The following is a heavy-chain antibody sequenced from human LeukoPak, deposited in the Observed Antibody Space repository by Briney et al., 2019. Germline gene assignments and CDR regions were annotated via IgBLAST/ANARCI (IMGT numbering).Heavy chain of an antibody. J-gene: IGHJ4*02. CDR2: ISYDGSNK. D-gene: IGHD6-6*01. Sequence: PGGSLRLSCAASGFTFSSYAMHWVRQAPGKGLEWVAVISYDGSNKYYADSVKGRFTISRDNSKNTLYLQMNSLRAEDTAVYYCAGDEGSSSPFDYWGQGTLVTVSS. CDR3: AGDEGSSSPFDY. V-gene: IGHV3-30-3*01. CDR1: GFTFSSYA.